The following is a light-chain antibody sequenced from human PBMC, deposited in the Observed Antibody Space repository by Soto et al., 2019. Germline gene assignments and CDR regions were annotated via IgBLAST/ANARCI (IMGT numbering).Light chain of an antibody. Sequence: SYELTQPPSVSVAPGKTARITCGGNNIGSKSVHWYQQKPGQAPVLVIYYDSDRPSGIPERFSGSNSGNTATLTISSVEAGDEDDYYCQVWDSSSDTLDVFGPGTKLTVL. J-gene: IGLJ1*01. V-gene: IGLV3-21*04. CDR1: NIGSKS. CDR2: YDS. CDR3: QVWDSSSDTLDV.